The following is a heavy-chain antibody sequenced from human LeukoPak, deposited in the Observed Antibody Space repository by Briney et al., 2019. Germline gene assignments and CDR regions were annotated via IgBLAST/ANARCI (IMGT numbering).Heavy chain of an antibody. D-gene: IGHD2-15*01. Sequence: ASVKVSCKASGYTFTSYGISWVRQAPGQGLEWMGWISAYNGNTDYAQKLQGRVTMTTDTSTSTAYMELRSLRSDDTAVYYCARVPHCSGGSCYSAWYFDLWGRGTLVTVSS. V-gene: IGHV1-18*01. CDR3: ARVPHCSGGSCYSAWYFDL. J-gene: IGHJ2*01. CDR1: GYTFTSYG. CDR2: ISAYNGNT.